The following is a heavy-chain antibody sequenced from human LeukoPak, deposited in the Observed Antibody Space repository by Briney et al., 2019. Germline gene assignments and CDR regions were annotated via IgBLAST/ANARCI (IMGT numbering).Heavy chain of an antibody. CDR2: ISYVGTNK. J-gene: IGHJ6*02. V-gene: IGHV3-30-3*01. D-gene: IGHD3-22*01. CDR3: ARVGADKNYYDSRVEVYYYYGMDV. Sequence: PGGSLRLSCAASGFTFSTYAMHWVRQAPGKGLEWVAVISYVGTNKYYADSVKGRFTISRDNSKNTLYLQMKSLRAEDTAVYYCARVGADKNYYDSRVEVYYYYGMDVWGQGTTVTVSS. CDR1: GFTFSTYA.